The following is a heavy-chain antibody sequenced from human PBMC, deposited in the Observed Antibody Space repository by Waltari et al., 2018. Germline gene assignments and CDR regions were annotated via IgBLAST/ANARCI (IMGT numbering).Heavy chain of an antibody. V-gene: IGHV1-69*12. CDR1: GGTFSSYA. D-gene: IGHD3-22*01. Sequence: QVQLVQSGAEVKKPGSSVKVSCKASGGTFSSYAISWVRQAPGQGLEWMGGIIPICGTANYAQKFQGRVTITADESTSPAYMELSSLRSEDTAVYYCARDDSSGYYGVLQYWGQGTLVTVSS. CDR3: ARDDSSGYYGVLQY. J-gene: IGHJ4*02. CDR2: IIPICGTA.